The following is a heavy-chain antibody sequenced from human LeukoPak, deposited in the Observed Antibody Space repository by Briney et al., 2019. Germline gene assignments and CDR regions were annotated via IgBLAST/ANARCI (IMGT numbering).Heavy chain of an antibody. D-gene: IGHD2-2*01. V-gene: IGHV3-23*01. CDR1: GFTFSNYA. J-gene: IGHJ6*04. CDR3: AKEGDCSTTSCLTGGLDV. CDR2: ITGSGGNT. Sequence: GASLRLSCAASGFTFSNYAMSWVRQAPGKGLEWVSAITGSGGNTYYADSVKGRFTISRDNSKNTVYLQMSSLRAEDTAVYYCAKEGDCSTTSCLTGGLDVWGKGTTVTVSS.